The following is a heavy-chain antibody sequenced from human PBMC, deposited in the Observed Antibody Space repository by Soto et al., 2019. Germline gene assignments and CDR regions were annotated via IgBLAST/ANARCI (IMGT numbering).Heavy chain of an antibody. CDR2: ISGSGGST. D-gene: IGHD1-26*01. Sequence: EVQLLESGGGLVQSGGSLRLSCAASGFTFSSYAMSWVRQAPGKRLEWVSAISGSGGSTYYADYVKGRFTISRDNSKNTLYLQMNSLRAEDTAVYYCAKDYGGSYSWPSLDYWGEGTLVTVSS. CDR1: GFTFSSYA. V-gene: IGHV3-23*01. J-gene: IGHJ4*02. CDR3: AKDYGGSYSWPSLDY.